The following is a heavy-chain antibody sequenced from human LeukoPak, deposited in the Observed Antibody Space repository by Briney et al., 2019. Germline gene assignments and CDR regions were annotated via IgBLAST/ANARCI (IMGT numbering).Heavy chain of an antibody. V-gene: IGHV1-46*01. D-gene: IGHD3-16*01. CDR1: GYTFTSYY. CDR2: INPSGGST. Sequence: ASVKVFCKASGYTFTSYYMHWVRQAPGQGLEWMGIINPSGGSTSYAQKFQGRVTMTRDTSTSTVYMELSSLRSEDTAVYYCATLRGEGTDYWGQGTLVTVSS. CDR3: ATLRGEGTDY. J-gene: IGHJ4*02.